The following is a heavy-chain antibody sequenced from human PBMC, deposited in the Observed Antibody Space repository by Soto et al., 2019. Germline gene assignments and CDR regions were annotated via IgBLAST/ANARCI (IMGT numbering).Heavy chain of an antibody. V-gene: IGHV4-59*08. CDR1: GGSMSSYY. J-gene: IGHJ4*02. D-gene: IGHD3-9*01. CDR2: IYDTGST. Sequence: PSETLSLTCTVSGGSMSSYYWSWIRQPPGKGLEWIGYIYDTGSTDYNPSLKSRVTISVDTSKKQFSLNLNSVTAADTAVYYCARWLVDILTSSYYFDYWGQGTLVTVSS. CDR3: ARWLVDILTSSYYFDY.